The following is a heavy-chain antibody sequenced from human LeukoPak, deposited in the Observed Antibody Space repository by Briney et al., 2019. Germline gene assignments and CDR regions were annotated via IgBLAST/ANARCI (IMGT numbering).Heavy chain of an antibody. Sequence: GGSLRLTCAASGFTFSSYAMTWVRQAPGKGLEWLSGTSDSGDSTYYADSVKGRFTISRDNSKNTLYLQMNSLRAEDTAVYYCAKKDDATMVHYYFDYWGQGTLVTVSS. V-gene: IGHV3-23*01. CDR1: GFTFSSYA. CDR3: AKKDDATMVHYYFDY. CDR2: TSDSGDST. D-gene: IGHD5-18*01. J-gene: IGHJ4*02.